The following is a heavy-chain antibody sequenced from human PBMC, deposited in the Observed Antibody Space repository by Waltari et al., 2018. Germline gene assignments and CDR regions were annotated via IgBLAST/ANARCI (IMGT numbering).Heavy chain of an antibody. CDR1: GYTFPTYF. CDR3: ARDIPHGHFDY. J-gene: IGHJ4*02. CDR2: SDPRGGGT. Sequence: QVQLVQSGAEVQNPGASVKISCKASGYTFPTYFLHWVRQAPGQGLEWMGGSDPRGGGTRYAQRFQDRVTISTDTSTSTVYMYLSSLRSDDTALYYCARDIPHGHFDYWGQGTLVTVSS. V-gene: IGHV1-46*01.